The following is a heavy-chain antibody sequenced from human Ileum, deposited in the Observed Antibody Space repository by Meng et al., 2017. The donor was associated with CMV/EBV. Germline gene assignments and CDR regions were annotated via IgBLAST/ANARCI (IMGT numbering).Heavy chain of an antibody. J-gene: IGHJ4*02. Sequence: EVQVLESGGGLIQPGGSLGLSCAASGFSVSSTFMSWFRQAPGKGLEWVSIIYTGGDTKYADSVKGRFSISRDSSENTVFLQMNSLRVEDTAVYYCAKSNGYTATNWGQGSLVTVSS. CDR3: AKSNGYTATN. CDR2: IYTGGDT. CDR1: GFSVSSTF. D-gene: IGHD5-24*01. V-gene: IGHV3-53*01.